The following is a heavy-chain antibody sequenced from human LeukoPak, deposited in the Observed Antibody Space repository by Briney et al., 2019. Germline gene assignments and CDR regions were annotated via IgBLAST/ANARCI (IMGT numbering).Heavy chain of an antibody. CDR3: ARTFSGSYYYYGMDV. Sequence: SETLSLTCTVSGGSISSYYWSWIRQPPGKGLEWIGYIYYSGTTNYNPSLKSRVTISVDTSKNQFSLKLSSMTAADTAVYYCARTFSGSYYYYGMDVRGQGTTVTVSS. CDR2: IYYSGTT. J-gene: IGHJ6*02. V-gene: IGHV4-59*01. CDR1: GGSISSYY. D-gene: IGHD1-26*01.